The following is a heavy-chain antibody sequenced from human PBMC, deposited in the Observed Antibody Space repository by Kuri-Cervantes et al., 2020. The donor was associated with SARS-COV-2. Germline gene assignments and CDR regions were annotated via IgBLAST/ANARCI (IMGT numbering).Heavy chain of an antibody. D-gene: IGHD3-3*01. J-gene: IGHJ4*02. CDR1: GYRFTSFW. CDR3: ARLLFWSGFVDS. CDR2: IYPADSET. Sequence: GGSLRLSCQASGYRFTSFWIGWVRQMPGKGLEWMGIIYPADSETRYSSSFQGQVTNSADKSTTTAYLQWSSLKASDTAMYYCARLLFWSGFVDSWGQGTLVTVSS. V-gene: IGHV5-51*01.